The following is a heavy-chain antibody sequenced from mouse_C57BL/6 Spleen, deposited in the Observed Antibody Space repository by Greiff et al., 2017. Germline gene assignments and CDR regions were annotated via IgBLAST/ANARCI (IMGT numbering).Heavy chain of an antibody. V-gene: IGHV5-17*01. J-gene: IGHJ4*01. D-gene: IGHD1-1*01. Sequence: EVKLVESGGGLVKPGGSLKLSCAASGFTFSDYGMHWVRQAPEKGLEWVAYISSGSSTIYYADTVKGRFTISRDNAKNTLVLPMTSLRSEDTAMYYCAKSYYGRAMDYWGQGTSVTVSS. CDR2: ISSGSSTI. CDR3: AKSYYGRAMDY. CDR1: GFTFSDYG.